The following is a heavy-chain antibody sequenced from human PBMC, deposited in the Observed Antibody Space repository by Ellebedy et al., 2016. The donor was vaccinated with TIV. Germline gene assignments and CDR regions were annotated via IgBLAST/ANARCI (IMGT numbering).Heavy chain of an antibody. CDR3: ARESLGWKLQPLDY. CDR2: IDKAGDA. Sequence: GESLKISXAASGFTFSNYDMHWVRQGPGKGLEWVSAIDKAGDAFYAGSVKGRFTIARENAKSSLYLQMENLRADDLAVYYCARESLGWKLQPLDYWGQGTLVTVSS. V-gene: IGHV3-13*04. D-gene: IGHD3-16*02. CDR1: GFTFSNYD. J-gene: IGHJ4*02.